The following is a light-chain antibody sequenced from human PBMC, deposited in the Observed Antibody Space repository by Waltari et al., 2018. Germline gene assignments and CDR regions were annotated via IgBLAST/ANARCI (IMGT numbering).Light chain of an antibody. CDR1: QDISDF. CDR3: QQYSSYPLT. J-gene: IGKJ4*01. CDR2: AAS. Sequence: DIQMTQSPSSLSASVGDRVTITCRAGQDISDFLAWFQQKPGKAPKSLFYAASSLQSGVPSKFSGSGSGTDFTLTISSLQAEDFATYYCQQYSSYPLTFGGGTKVEIK. V-gene: IGKV1-16*02.